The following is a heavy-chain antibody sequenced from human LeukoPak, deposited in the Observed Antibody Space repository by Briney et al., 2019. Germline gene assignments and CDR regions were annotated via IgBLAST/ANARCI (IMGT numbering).Heavy chain of an antibody. D-gene: IGHD1-1*01. Sequence: SETLSLTCSVSGGSVGRIGYFWDWIRPSPGKGLEWIGSLYYSGSTSHNPSFKTRVTISADTSTTQLSLKLTSVTAADTAVYYCARRWYRWNDRRGGFDIWGQGTTVTVSS. V-gene: IGHV4-39*01. CDR1: GGSVGRIGYF. CDR2: LYYSGST. J-gene: IGHJ3*02. CDR3: ARRWYRWNDRRGGFDI.